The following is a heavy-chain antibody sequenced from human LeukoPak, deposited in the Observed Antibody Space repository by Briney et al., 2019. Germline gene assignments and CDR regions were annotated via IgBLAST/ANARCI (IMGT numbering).Heavy chain of an antibody. J-gene: IGHJ4*02. V-gene: IGHV1-46*01. CDR3: ASSSSGWYFTPFDY. D-gene: IGHD6-19*01. CDR1: RYTFTSYY. Sequence: ASVKVSCNASRYTFTSYYMHWVRQAPGQGLEWMGIINPSGGSTSYAQKFQGRVTMTRDTSTSTVYMELSSLRSEDTAVYYCASSSSGWYFTPFDYWGQGTLVTVSS. CDR2: INPSGGST.